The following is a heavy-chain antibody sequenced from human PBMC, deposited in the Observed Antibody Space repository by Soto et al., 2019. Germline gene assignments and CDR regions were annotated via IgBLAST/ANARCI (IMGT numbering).Heavy chain of an antibody. J-gene: IGHJ6*02. CDR3: ACDYGDVAHYYYYGMDV. D-gene: IGHD4-17*01. CDR1: GYTSPSYY. CDR2: INPSGGST. V-gene: IGHV1-46*03. Sequence: ASVKVSCKASGYTSPSYYMHWVRQAPGQGLEWMGIINPSGGSTSYAQKFQGRVTMTRDASTSTVYMELSSLRSEDTAVYYCACDYGDVAHYYYYGMDVWGQGTTVTV.